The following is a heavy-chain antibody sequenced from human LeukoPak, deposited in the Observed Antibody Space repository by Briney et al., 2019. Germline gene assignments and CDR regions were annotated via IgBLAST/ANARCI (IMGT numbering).Heavy chain of an antibody. J-gene: IGHJ4*02. CDR1: GFPFSFYE. D-gene: IGHD6-19*01. V-gene: IGHV3-48*03. Sequence: GGSLRLSCAVSGFPFSFYEINWVRQAPGKGLEWVSNIGSSSRTRYYADSVKGRFSISRDNAKNSLYLQMNSLRVEDTGVYYCAPLAVASDFDYWGQGALVTVSS. CDR2: IGSSSRTR. CDR3: APLAVASDFDY.